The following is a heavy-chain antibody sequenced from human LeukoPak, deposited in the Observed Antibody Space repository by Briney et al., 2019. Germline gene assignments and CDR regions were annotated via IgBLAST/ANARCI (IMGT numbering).Heavy chain of an antibody. Sequence: GGSLRLSCAASGFTFSIYAMHCGREAPGKGLEWVAVISYDGSNKYYADSVKGRFTISRDNAKNTLYLQMHSLRAEDTAVYYCAKDLSPPYCSSTSCPLGYWGQGTLVTVSS. CDR1: GFTFSIYA. V-gene: IGHV3-30-3*01. D-gene: IGHD2-2*01. CDR2: ISYDGSNK. CDR3: AKDLSPPYCSSTSCPLGY. J-gene: IGHJ4*02.